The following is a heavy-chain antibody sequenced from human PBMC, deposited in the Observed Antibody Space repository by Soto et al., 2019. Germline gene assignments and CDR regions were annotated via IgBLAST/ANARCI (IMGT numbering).Heavy chain of an antibody. CDR2: ISGSGGST. D-gene: IGHD2-15*01. V-gene: IGHV3-23*01. J-gene: IGHJ5*02. Sequence: EVQLLESGGGLVQPGGSLRLSCAASGFTFSSYAMSWVRQAPGKGLEWVSAISGSGGSTYYADSVKGRFTISRDNSKNTLYLQMNSLRVEDTAVYYCAKDQTQYCSGGSCYSEYNWFDPWGQGILVTVSS. CDR3: AKDQTQYCSGGSCYSEYNWFDP. CDR1: GFTFSSYA.